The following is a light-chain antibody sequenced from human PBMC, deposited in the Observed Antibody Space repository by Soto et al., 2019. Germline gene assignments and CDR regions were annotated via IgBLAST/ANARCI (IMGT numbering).Light chain of an antibody. V-gene: IGKV4-1*01. CDR1: QSVLYSSNNKNY. CDR2: WAS. Sequence: DIVMTQSPDSLAVSLGERATINCKSSQSVLYSSNNKNYLAWYQQKPGQPPKLLIYWASTRESGVPDRFSGSGSGTDFNPTISSLQAEDVAVYYCQQYYSTPFTFGPGTKVDIK. J-gene: IGKJ3*01. CDR3: QQYYSTPFT.